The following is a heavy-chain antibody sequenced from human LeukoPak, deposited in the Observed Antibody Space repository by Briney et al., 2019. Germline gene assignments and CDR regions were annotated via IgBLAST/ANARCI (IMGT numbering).Heavy chain of an antibody. CDR1: GYTFTDYY. Sequence: ASVKVSCKASGYTFTDYYMHWVRQAPGQGLEWMGRINPHSGGTNYAQKFQGRVSMTRDTSINTAYMEVSRLTSDDTAVYYCARVTWKTVVAAPDYWGQGTLVTVPS. J-gene: IGHJ4*02. CDR3: ARVTWKTVVAAPDY. CDR2: INPHSGGT. D-gene: IGHD2-15*01. V-gene: IGHV1-2*06.